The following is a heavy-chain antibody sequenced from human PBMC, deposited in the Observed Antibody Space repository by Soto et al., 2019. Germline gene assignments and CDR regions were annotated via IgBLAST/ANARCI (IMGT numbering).Heavy chain of an antibody. CDR3: ARDSHERITMIVVALRGMDV. J-gene: IGHJ6*02. Sequence: SVKVSCKASGYTFTSYGISWVRQAPGQGLEWMGGIIPIFGTANYAQKFQGRVTITADESTSTAYMELSSLRSEDTAVYYCARDSHERITMIVVALRGMDVWGQGTTVTVSS. V-gene: IGHV1-69*13. D-gene: IGHD3-22*01. CDR1: GYTFTSYG. CDR2: IIPIFGTA.